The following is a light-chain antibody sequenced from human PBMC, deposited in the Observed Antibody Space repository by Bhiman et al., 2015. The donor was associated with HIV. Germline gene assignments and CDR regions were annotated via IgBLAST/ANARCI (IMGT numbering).Light chain of an antibody. V-gene: IGLV2-14*01. CDR3: CSFTTSNTFV. CDR1: SSDVGAYDY. J-gene: IGLJ1*01. CDR2: DVN. Sequence: QSALTQPASMSGSPGQSITISCTGTSSDVGAYDYVSWYQQLPGKAPKLMIYDVNERPSGVSDRFSGSKSAYTASLTISGLQAEDEADYYCCSFTTSNTFVFGTGTEVTVL.